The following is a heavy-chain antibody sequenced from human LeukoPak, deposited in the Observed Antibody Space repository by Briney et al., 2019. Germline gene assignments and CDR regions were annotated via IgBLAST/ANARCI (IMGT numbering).Heavy chain of an antibody. CDR2: ISYSGST. V-gene: IGHV4-61*01. CDR1: GGSVSSSSYY. D-gene: IGHD2-15*01. Sequence: SETLSLTCTVSGGSVSSSSYYWSWIRQPPGKGLEWIGDISYSGSTNYNPSLRSRVTISVDTSKNQFSLKLNSVTAADTAVYYCARYCSGGSCQEGLDYFDFWGQGTLVTVSS. CDR3: ARYCSGGSCQEGLDYFDF. J-gene: IGHJ4*02.